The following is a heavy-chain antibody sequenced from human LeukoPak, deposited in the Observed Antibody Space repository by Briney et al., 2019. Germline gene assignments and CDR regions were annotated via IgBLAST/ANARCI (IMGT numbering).Heavy chain of an antibody. J-gene: IGHJ4*02. Sequence: GGSLRLSCAASGFTFNTYAMTWVRQAPGKGLEWVSTIDGGGGSTSSADSVKGRFTISRDNSKNTLYLQMNSLRAEDTAIYSCASDYVSGSYYPPPILTDYCGQGTLVTVSS. V-gene: IGHV3-23*01. CDR2: IDGGGGST. CDR1: GFTFNTYA. CDR3: ASDYVSGSYYPPPILTDY. D-gene: IGHD3-16*01.